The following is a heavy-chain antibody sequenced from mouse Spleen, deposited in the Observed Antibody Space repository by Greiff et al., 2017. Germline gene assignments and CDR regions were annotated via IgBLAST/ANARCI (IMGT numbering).Heavy chain of an antibody. CDR2: INYDGSST. J-gene: IGHJ4*01. Sequence: EVKVVESEGGLVQPGSSMKLSCTASGFTFSDYYMAWVRQVPEKGLEWVANINYDGSSTYYLDSLKSRFIISRDNAKNILYLQMSSLKSEDTATYYCARYYYGSSPYYYAMDYWGQGTSVTVSS. V-gene: IGHV5-16*01. CDR1: GFTFSDYY. D-gene: IGHD1-1*01. CDR3: ARYYYGSSPYYYAMDY.